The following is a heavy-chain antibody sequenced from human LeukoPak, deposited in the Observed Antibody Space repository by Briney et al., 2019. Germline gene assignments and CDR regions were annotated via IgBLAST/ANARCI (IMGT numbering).Heavy chain of an antibody. CDR2: ISSSSSYI. Sequence: GGSLRLSCAASGFTVSSNYMSWVRQAPGKGLEWVSCISSSSSYIYYAESVRGRFTISRDNARGSLYLQMNSLRAEDTAVYYCARASGGVSGYDLYYFDYWGQGTLVTVSS. CDR1: GFTVSSNY. D-gene: IGHD5-12*01. CDR3: ARASGGVSGYDLYYFDY. V-gene: IGHV3-21*01. J-gene: IGHJ4*02.